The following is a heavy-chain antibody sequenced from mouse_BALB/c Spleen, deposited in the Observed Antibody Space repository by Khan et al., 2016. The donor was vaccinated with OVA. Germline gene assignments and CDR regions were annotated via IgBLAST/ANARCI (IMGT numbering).Heavy chain of an antibody. CDR2: INSNGHYT. J-gene: IGHJ3*01. CDR1: GFTFSTSA. Sequence: EVQLLESGADLVKPGGSLRLSCAASGFTFSTSAMSWVRLFPDKRLEWVATINSNGHYTYYPYTLKGRFTISINNAETTLYLQMSSLKSEDTAIYYCARNFTGSFAYWGHGTLVTVSA. D-gene: IGHD4-1*01. V-gene: IGHV5-6*01. CDR3: ARNFTGSFAY.